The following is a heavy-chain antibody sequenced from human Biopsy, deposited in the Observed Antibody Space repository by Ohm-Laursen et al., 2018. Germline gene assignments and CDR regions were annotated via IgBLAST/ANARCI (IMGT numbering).Heavy chain of an antibody. J-gene: IGHJ6*02. CDR2: ISSSSDNI. CDR1: GFTLSSYS. CDR3: ARPRGSSGIATIYYYGMDV. D-gene: IGHD3-10*01. Sequence: GSLRLSCSAPGFTLSSYSMNWVRQTPGKGLEWVSTISSSSDNIYYVDSVKGRFTISRDNAKNSLYLQMNSLRAEDTAVYYCARPRGSSGIATIYYYGMDVWGQGTTVTVSS. V-gene: IGHV3-21*01.